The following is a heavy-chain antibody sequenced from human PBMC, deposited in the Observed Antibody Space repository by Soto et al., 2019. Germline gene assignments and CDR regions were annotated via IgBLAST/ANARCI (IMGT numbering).Heavy chain of an antibody. Sequence: PWVWLRLSCAASGFSFSSYGIHWVRQAPGKGLEWVALISYDGSNKYYADYVKGRFTISRDNSKNTLYLQMNSLRAEDTAMYYCAKDAPYYYDSSGYYGPFDYSGQGTLVTVSS. D-gene: IGHD3-22*01. CDR2: ISYDGSNK. J-gene: IGHJ4*02. V-gene: IGHV3-30*18. CDR3: AKDAPYYYDSSGYYGPFDY. CDR1: GFSFSSYG.